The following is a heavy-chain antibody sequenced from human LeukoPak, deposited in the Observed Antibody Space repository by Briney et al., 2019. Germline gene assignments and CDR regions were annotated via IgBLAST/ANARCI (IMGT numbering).Heavy chain of an antibody. V-gene: IGHV3-30-3*01. Sequence: GGSLRLSCAASGFTFSSYAMSWVRQAPGKGLEWVAVISYDGSNKYYADSVKGRFTISRDNSKNTLYLQMNSLRAEDTAVYYCARDTAMERFFDYWGQGTLVTVSS. CDR3: ARDTAMERFFDY. J-gene: IGHJ4*02. CDR1: GFTFSSYA. CDR2: ISYDGSNK. D-gene: IGHD5-18*01.